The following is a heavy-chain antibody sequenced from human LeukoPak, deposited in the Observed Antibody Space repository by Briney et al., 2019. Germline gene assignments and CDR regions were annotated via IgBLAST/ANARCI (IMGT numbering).Heavy chain of an antibody. D-gene: IGHD4-17*01. V-gene: IGHV4-39*07. CDR2: VAYTGST. J-gene: IGHJ4*02. CDR3: ARNPNPNYGDYLYYFDY. Sequence: SETLSLTCTVSGASMYSSGYYWGWIRQPPGRGLEWIGIVAYTGSTYYSPSLKSRVTMSVETSKNQFSLHLSSLTAADTALYYCARNPNPNYGDYLYYFDYWGQGTLVTVSS. CDR1: GASMYSSGYY.